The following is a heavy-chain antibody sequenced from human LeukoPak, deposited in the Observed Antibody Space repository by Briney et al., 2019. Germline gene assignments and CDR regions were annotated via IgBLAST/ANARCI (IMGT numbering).Heavy chain of an antibody. J-gene: IGHJ4*02. CDR2: IIPIFGTA. D-gene: IGHD6-19*01. CDR3: AKGGLVLFTFFFDY. Sequence: SVKVSCKASGYTFTSYGISWVRQAPGQGLEWMGGIIPIFGTANYAQKFQGRVTITADESTSTAYMELSSLRSEDTAVYYCAKGGLVLFTFFFDYWGQGTLVTVSS. CDR1: GYTFTSYG. V-gene: IGHV1-69*13.